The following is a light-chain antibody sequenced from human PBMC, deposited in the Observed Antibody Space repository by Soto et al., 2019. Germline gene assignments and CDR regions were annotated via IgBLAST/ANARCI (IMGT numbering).Light chain of an antibody. CDR2: GAS. CDR3: QQFGSSPPWT. CDR1: QSVSSIS. J-gene: IGKJ1*01. Sequence: EIVLTQSPGTLSLSPGERATLSCRASQSVSSISLVWFQQKPGQAPRLLISGASSRATGIPDRFSGSGSGTYFTLTISRLEPEDFAVYYCQQFGSSPPWTFGQGTKVEIK. V-gene: IGKV3-20*01.